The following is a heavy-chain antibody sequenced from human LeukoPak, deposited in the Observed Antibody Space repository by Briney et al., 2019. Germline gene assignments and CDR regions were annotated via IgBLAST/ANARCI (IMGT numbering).Heavy chain of an antibody. CDR1: GGSINSYY. V-gene: IGHV4-59*01. CDR3: ARDAGSAGYYYYYMDV. J-gene: IGHJ6*03. CDR2: IYYSGST. D-gene: IGHD2-15*01. Sequence: SETLSLTCTVSGGSINSYYWSWIRQPPGKGLEWIGYIYYSGSTNYNPSLKSRVTISVDTSKNQFSLRLSSVTAADTAVYYCARDAGSAGYYYYYMDVWGKGTTVTISS.